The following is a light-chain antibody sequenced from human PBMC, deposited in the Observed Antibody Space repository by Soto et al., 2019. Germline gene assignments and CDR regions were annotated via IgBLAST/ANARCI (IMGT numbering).Light chain of an antibody. Sequence: QSVLTQPASVSGSPGQPITISCTGTSSDVGSYNLVSWYQQHPGKAPKLMIYEGSKRPSGVSNRFSGSKSGNTASLTISGLQAEDEADYYCCSYAGSPYVFGTGTKVTVL. CDR1: SSDVGSYNL. CDR3: CSYAGSPYV. J-gene: IGLJ1*01. V-gene: IGLV2-23*01. CDR2: EGS.